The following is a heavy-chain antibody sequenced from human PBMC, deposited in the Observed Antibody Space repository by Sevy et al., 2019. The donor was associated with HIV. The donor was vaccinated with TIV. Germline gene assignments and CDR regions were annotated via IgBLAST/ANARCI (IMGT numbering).Heavy chain of an antibody. CDR1: GFTFSSYN. Sequence: GGSLRLSCAASGFTFSSYNMNWVRQAPGKGLEWVSYISSSSSTIYYAASVKGRFTISRDNAKNSLYLQMNSLRAEDTAVYYCARDGNGLFDYWGQGTLVTVSS. CDR2: ISSSSSTI. CDR3: ARDGNGLFDY. J-gene: IGHJ4*02. D-gene: IGHD2-8*01. V-gene: IGHV3-48*01.